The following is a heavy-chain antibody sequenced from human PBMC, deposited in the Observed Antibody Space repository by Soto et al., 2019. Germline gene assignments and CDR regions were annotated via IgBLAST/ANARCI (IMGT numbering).Heavy chain of an antibody. V-gene: IGHV4-39*01. CDR2: IYYSGST. Sequence: QLQLQESGPGLVKPSETLSLTCTVSGGSISSSSYYWGWIRQPPGKGLEWIGSIYYSGSTYYNPSLKSRVTISVDTSKNQFSLKLSSVTAADTAVYYCARDSSGYYLIGNYYYYGMDVW. CDR1: GGSISSSSYY. CDR3: ARDSSGYYLIGNYYYYGMDV. D-gene: IGHD3-22*01. J-gene: IGHJ6*01.